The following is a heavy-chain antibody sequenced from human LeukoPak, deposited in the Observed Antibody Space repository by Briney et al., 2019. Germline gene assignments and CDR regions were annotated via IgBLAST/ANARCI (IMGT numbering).Heavy chain of an antibody. J-gene: IGHJ4*02. Sequence: PSETLSLTCTVSGYSISSGYYWGWIRQPPGKGLEWIGSIYHSGSTYYNPSLKSRVTISVDTSKNQFSLKLSSVTAADTAVYYCASIMTTVTTLVHYFDYCGQGTLVTVSS. CDR3: ASIMTTVTTLVHYFDY. V-gene: IGHV4-38-2*02. CDR1: GYSISSGYY. CDR2: IYHSGST. D-gene: IGHD4-11*01.